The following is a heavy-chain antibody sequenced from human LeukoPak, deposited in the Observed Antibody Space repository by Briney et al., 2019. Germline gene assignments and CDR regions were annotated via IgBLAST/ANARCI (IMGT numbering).Heavy chain of an antibody. CDR3: AKANSITIFGVVSPVEY. CDR2: ISGSSSYI. V-gene: IGHV3-21*04. D-gene: IGHD3-3*01. CDR1: GFTFSSYS. J-gene: IGHJ4*02. Sequence: GGSLRLSCAASGFTFSSYSMNWVRQAPGKGLEWVSSISGSSSYIYYADSVKGRFTISRDNAKNSLYLQMNSLRAEDTAVYYCAKANSITIFGVVSPVEYWGQGTLVTVSS.